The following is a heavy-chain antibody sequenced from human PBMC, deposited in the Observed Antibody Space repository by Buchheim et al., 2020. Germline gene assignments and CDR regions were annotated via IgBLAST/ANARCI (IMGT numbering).Heavy chain of an antibody. J-gene: IGHJ4*02. CDR3: LRGKIGDY. CDR1: GLTINNYW. D-gene: IGHD2/OR15-2a*01. V-gene: IGHV3-74*01. Sequence: EVQLVESGGGLVQPGGSLRLSCVVSGLTINNYWMHWVRQAPGKGLVWVSRIISDGSRASYADFVKGRFTISRDNARNTLYLQMNSLRVEDTAVYYCLRGKIGDYWGQGTL. CDR2: IISDGSRA.